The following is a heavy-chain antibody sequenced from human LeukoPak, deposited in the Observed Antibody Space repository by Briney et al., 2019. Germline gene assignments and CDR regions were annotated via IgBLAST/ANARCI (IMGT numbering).Heavy chain of an antibody. V-gene: IGHV3-11*04. Sequence: GGSLRLSCAASGFTFSDYYMSWIRQAPGKGLEWVSYICDSGRTIYYADSVKGRFTISRDNARNSLYLQMNDLRAEDTGVYFCARDARSHCGTDACYGPYFDYWGQESLVTVSS. D-gene: IGHD2-2*01. CDR2: ICDSGRTI. CDR1: GFTFSDYY. CDR3: ARDARSHCGTDACYGPYFDY. J-gene: IGHJ4*02.